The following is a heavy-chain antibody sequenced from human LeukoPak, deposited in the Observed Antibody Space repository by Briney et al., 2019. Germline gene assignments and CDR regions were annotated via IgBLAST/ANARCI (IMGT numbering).Heavy chain of an antibody. CDR3: IGHGGYSF. V-gene: IGHV3-66*01. Sequence: GGSLRLSCLASGFTVGNNHMSWVRQAPGKGLEWVSIIYDSGRTNYADSVKGRFTISKDNSKNTLYLQMNSLRADDTALYYCIGHGGYSFWGQGTLVTVSS. D-gene: IGHD4-23*01. CDR2: IYDSGRT. J-gene: IGHJ4*02. CDR1: GFTVGNNH.